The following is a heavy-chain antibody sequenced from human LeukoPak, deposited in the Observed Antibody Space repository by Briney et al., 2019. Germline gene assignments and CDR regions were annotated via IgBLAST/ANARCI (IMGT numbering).Heavy chain of an antibody. J-gene: IGHJ5*02. V-gene: IGHV1-8*01. CDR2: MNPNSGNT. D-gene: IGHD3-3*01. Sequence: ASVKVSCKASGYTFTSYDINWVRQATGQGLEWMGWMNPNSGNTGYAQKFQGRVTMTRNTSISTAYMELSSLRSEDTAVYYCARESEEGYDFWSGYPTRAWFDPWGQGTLVTVSS. CDR1: GYTFTSYD. CDR3: ARESEEGYDFWSGYPTRAWFDP.